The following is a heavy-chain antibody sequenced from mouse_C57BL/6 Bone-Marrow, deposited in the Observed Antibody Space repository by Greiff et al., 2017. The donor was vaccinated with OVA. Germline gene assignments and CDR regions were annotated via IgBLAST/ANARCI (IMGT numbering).Heavy chain of an antibody. CDR2: IYPRSGNT. J-gene: IGHJ2*01. D-gene: IGHD1-1*01. CDR3: ASLYYSGSSLDY. V-gene: IGHV1-81*01. Sequence: QVQLQQSGAELARPGASVKLSCKASGYTFTSYGISWVKQRTGQGLEWIGEIYPRSGNTYYNEKFKGKATLTADKSSSTAYMELRSLTSEDSAVYFCASLYYSGSSLDYWGQGTTLTVSS. CDR1: GYTFTSYG.